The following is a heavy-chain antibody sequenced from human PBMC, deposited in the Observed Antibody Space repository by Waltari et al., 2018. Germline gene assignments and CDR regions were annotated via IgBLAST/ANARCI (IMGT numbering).Heavy chain of an antibody. J-gene: IGHJ4*02. CDR3: AGDFKMATGY. Sequence: QVQLQESGPGLVKPSETLSLTCTVSGGSISSHYWSCIRQPPGKGLEWIGYIYYSGSTNYNPSLKSRVTISVDTSKNQCSLKLSSVTAADTAVYYCAGDFKMATGYWGQGTLVTVSS. CDR1: GGSISSHY. CDR2: IYYSGST. D-gene: IGHD5-12*01. V-gene: IGHV4-59*11.